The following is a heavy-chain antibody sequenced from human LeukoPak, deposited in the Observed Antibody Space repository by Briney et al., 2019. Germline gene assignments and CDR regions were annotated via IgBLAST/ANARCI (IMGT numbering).Heavy chain of an antibody. D-gene: IGHD4-11*01. CDR1: VYTFTRYF. Sequence: EVSVTVSCKASVYTFTRYFMHWVRQAPGQGLEWLGIIDPGSGSTRYAQKFQGRVTMTRDMSTSTVYMELSSLRSEDTAVYYCARGRTTITSVFDYWGQGTLVTVSS. J-gene: IGHJ4*02. CDR3: ARGRTTITSVFDY. V-gene: IGHV1-46*01. CDR2: IDPGSGST.